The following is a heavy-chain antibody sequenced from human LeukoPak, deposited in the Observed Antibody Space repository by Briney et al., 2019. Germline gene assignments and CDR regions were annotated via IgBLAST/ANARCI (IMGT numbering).Heavy chain of an antibody. Sequence: GGSLRLSCAASGFTFSSYAMHWVRQAPGKGLEWVSYISSSSSTIYYADSVKGRFTISRDNAKNSLYLQMNSLRAEGTAVYYCARDPVGAIDYWGQGTLVTVSS. D-gene: IGHD1-26*01. J-gene: IGHJ4*02. V-gene: IGHV3-48*04. CDR2: ISSSSSTI. CDR3: ARDPVGAIDY. CDR1: GFTFSSYA.